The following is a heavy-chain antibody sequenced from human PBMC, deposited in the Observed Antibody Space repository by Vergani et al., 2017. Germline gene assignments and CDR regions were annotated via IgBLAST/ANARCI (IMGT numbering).Heavy chain of an antibody. V-gene: IGHV1-69*09. D-gene: IGHD1-26*01. CDR3: ARAGAVGGSYPK. CDR2: INPILGIA. Sequence: QVQLVESGAEVKKPGASVKVSCKASGYTFTGYYIHWVRQAPGQGLEWMGWINPILGIANYAQKFQGRVTITADKSTSTAYMELSSLRSEDTAVYYCARAGAVGGSYPKWGQGTLVTVSS. CDR1: GYTFTGYY. J-gene: IGHJ4*02.